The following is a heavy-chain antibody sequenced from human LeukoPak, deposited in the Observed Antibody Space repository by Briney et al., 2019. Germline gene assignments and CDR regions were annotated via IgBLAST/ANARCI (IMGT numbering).Heavy chain of an antibody. CDR2: IIPILGIA. J-gene: IGHJ4*02. D-gene: IGHD4-17*01. CDR3: ARDSVTTQGGY. V-gene: IGHV1-69*04. Sequence: SVKVSCKASGGTYSSYAISWVRQAPGQGLEWMGRIIPILGIADYAQKFQGRVTITADKSTSTAYMELSSLRSEDTAVYYCARDSVTTQGGYWGQGTLVTVSS. CDR1: GGTYSSYA.